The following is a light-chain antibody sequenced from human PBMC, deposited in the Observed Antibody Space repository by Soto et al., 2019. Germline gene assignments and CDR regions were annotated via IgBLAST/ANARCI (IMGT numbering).Light chain of an antibody. CDR2: DVS. V-gene: IGLV2-14*03. CDR3: SSYTSSSTLGGV. Sequence: QSALTQPASVSGSPGQSITISCTGNSSDVGGYNYVSWYQHHPGKAPKLMIYDVSNRPSGVSNRFSGSKSGNTASLTISGLQAEDEADYYCSSYTSSSTLGGVFGTGTKVTVL. J-gene: IGLJ1*01. CDR1: SSDVGGYNY.